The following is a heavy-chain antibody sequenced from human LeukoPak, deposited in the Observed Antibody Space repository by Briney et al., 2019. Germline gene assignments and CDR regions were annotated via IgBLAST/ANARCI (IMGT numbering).Heavy chain of an antibody. Sequence: ASVKVSCKASGYTFTSYAFSWVRQAPGQGLEWMGWINTYNGNTDYAQKLQGRVTVTTDTSTSTAHMELRGLRSDDTAVYYCARDNDHGTFQAENYWGPGTLVTVSS. CDR1: GYTFTSYA. D-gene: IGHD1-1*01. CDR2: INTYNGNT. CDR3: ARDNDHGTFQAENY. V-gene: IGHV1-18*01. J-gene: IGHJ4*02.